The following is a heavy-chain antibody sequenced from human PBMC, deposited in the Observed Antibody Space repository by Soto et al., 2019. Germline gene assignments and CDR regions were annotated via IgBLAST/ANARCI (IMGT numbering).Heavy chain of an antibody. D-gene: IGHD7-27*01. CDR3: ATDLNWEHY. J-gene: IGHJ4*02. CDR1: GFTFGTYW. CDR2: IKPDGSER. Sequence: EVQLVESGGGLVQPGGSLRLSGEASGFTFGTYWMTWVRQPPGKGLECVADIKPDGSERYYVDSVKGRFTISRDNAKNSLYLHMNSLRAEDTAVYYCATDLNWEHYWGQGTLVTVSS. V-gene: IGHV3-7*04.